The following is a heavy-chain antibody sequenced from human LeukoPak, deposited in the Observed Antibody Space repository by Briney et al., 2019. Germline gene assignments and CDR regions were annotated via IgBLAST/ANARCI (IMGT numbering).Heavy chain of an antibody. D-gene: IGHD3-3*01. Sequence: ASVKVSCKASGYTFTSYDINWVRQATGQGLEWMGWMNPNSGNTGYAQKFQGRFTMTRNTSISTAYMELSSLRSEDTAVYYCARVSEPSVYYDFWSGYYSAFDIWGQGTMVTVSS. CDR3: ARVSEPSVYYDFWSGYYSAFDI. J-gene: IGHJ3*02. CDR2: MNPNSGNT. CDR1: GYTFTSYD. V-gene: IGHV1-8*01.